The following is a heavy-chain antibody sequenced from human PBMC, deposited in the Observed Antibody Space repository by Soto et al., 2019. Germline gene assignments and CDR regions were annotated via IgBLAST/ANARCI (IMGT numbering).Heavy chain of an antibody. D-gene: IGHD6-6*01. J-gene: IGHJ4*02. V-gene: IGHV1-2*06. CDR3: ARDHRPLWYFDY. CDR1: GYTFIGYY. CDR2: INPNSGEV. Sequence: ASVKVSCKASGYTFIGYYIHWVRQAPGQGLEWMGRINPNSGEVTYGETFQGRVTMTRDTSNNTAYMELSRLRSDDTAVYYCARDHRPLWYFDYWGQGTLVTVSS.